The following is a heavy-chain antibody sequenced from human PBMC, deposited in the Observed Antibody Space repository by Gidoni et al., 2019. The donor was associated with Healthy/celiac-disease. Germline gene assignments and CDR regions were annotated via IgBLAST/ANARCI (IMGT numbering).Heavy chain of an antibody. CDR2: INWNDGST. J-gene: IGHJ4*02. Sequence: EGQLVELGGGVVRPGGCLRLSCAASGFTVDDYGMSWVRQAPGKGLEWVSGINWNDGSTGYADSVKGRFTISRDNAKNSLYLQMNSLRAEDTALYYCARVYHSSSWYGEPDYWGQGTLVTVSS. V-gene: IGHV3-20*04. CDR1: GFTVDDYG. CDR3: ARVYHSSSWYGEPDY. D-gene: IGHD6-13*01.